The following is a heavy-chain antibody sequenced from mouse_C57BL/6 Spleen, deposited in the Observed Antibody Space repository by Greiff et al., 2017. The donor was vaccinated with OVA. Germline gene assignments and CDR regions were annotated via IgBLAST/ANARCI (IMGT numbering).Heavy chain of an antibody. CDR3: ARSYYGSSPYWYFDV. V-gene: IGHV1-7*01. J-gene: IGHJ1*03. Sequence: VQLQQSGAELAKPGASVKLSCKASGYTFTSYWMHWVKQRPGQGLEWIGYINTSSGYTKYNQKFKDKATLTADKSSSTAYMQLSSLTYEDSAVYYCARSYYGSSPYWYFDVWGTGTTVTVSS. D-gene: IGHD1-1*01. CDR2: INTSSGYT. CDR1: GYTFTSYW.